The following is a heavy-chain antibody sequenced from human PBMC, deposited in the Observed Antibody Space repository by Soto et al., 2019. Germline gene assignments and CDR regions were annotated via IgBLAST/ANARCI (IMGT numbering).Heavy chain of an antibody. J-gene: IGHJ6*03. CDR1: GGSISSSN. V-gene: IGHV4-59*13. Sequence: ETLSLTCAVSGGSISSSNWSRIGRQPPGEGLGWIGYIYYSGSTNYNPSLKSRVTISVDTSKNQFSLKLSSVTAADTAVYYCAREVAVAGFEVTNYHYYYMDVWGKGTTVTVSS. CDR3: AREVAVAGFEVTNYHYYYMDV. CDR2: IYYSGST. D-gene: IGHD6-19*01.